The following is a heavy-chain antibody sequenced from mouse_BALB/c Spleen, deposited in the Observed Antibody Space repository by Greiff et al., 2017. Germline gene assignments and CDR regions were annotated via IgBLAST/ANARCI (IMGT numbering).Heavy chain of an antibody. D-gene: IGHD1-1*01. CDR2: INPSSGYT. Sequence: QVHVKQSGAELARPGASVKMSCKASGYTFTSYTMHWVKQRPGQGLEWIGYINPSSGYTNYNQKFKDKATLTADKSSSTAYMQLSSLTSEDSAVYYCARKGDYYGYYAMDYWGQGTSVTVSS. V-gene: IGHV1-4*01. J-gene: IGHJ4*01. CDR3: ARKGDYYGYYAMDY. CDR1: GYTFTSYT.